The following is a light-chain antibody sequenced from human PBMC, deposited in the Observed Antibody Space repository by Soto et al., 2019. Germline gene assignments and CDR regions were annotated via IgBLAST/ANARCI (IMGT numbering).Light chain of an antibody. CDR1: RSLEYRDGNIY. V-gene: IGKV2-30*01. Sequence: DVVMTQSPLSLPVTLGQPASISCRSSRSLEYRDGNIYLNWFHQRPGQSPRRLIYKVSNRDSGVPDRFSGSGSDTDFTLKISRVEADDVGVYYCMQGSNWPLTFGGGTKVEIK. J-gene: IGKJ4*01. CDR3: MQGSNWPLT. CDR2: KVS.